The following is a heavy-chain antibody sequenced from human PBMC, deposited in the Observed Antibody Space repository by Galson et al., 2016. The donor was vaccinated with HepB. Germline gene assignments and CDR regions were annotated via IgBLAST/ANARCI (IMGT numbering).Heavy chain of an antibody. Sequence: CAISGDSVSSDSATWNWIRQSPSRGLKWLGRTYYRSAWLDDYAISVKSRISINPDTSKNRFSLHLSSVTPEDTAVYYCTRERRYCSDGSCYSFDYWGLGILVTVSS. D-gene: IGHD2-15*01. V-gene: IGHV6-1*01. CDR3: TRERRYCSDGSCYSFDY. CDR2: TYYRSAWLD. CDR1: GDSVSSDSAT. J-gene: IGHJ4*02.